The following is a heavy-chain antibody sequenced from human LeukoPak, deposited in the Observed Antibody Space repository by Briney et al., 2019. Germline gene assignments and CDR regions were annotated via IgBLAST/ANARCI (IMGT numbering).Heavy chain of an antibody. D-gene: IGHD1-26*01. CDR1: GFTFSSYA. J-gene: IGHJ3*02. V-gene: IGHV3-23*01. CDR3: ARLHSAIYYGDAFDI. Sequence: GGSLRLSCAASGFTFSSYAMSWVRQAPGKGLEWVSTINGGGVNTHYADSVGGRFTISRDNVKNSLFLQMNSLRAEDTAAYYCARLHSAIYYGDAFDIWGQGTMVTVSS. CDR2: INGGGVNT.